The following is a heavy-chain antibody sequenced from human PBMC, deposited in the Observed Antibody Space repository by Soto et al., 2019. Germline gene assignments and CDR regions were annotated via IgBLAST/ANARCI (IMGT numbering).Heavy chain of an antibody. D-gene: IGHD3-22*01. CDR3: ARGVHYDSSGYYYFY. J-gene: IGHJ4*02. CDR1: GGTFSSYA. V-gene: IGHV1-69*01. CDR2: IVPFFGTA. Sequence: QVQLVQSGAEVQKPGSSVKVSCKASGGTFSSYAIDWVRQAPGQGLEWMGGIVPFFGTANYAQKFQGRITITADESTNTAYMELRSLRSEDTAVYYCARGVHYDSSGYYYFYWGQGTLVTVSS.